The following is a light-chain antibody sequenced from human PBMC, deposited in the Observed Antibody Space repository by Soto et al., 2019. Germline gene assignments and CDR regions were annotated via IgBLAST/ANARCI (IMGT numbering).Light chain of an antibody. CDR3: QQYMSSVT. CDR2: GAS. Sequence: EIVLTQSPGSLSLSPGQRATLSCRASQSVDTTFFAWYQKKPGQAPRLLLYGASKRATGIPDRVSGRGSGKDFPLIISRLEPEDFAVYYCQQYMSSVTFGQGTKVEIK. J-gene: IGKJ1*01. CDR1: QSVDTTF. V-gene: IGKV3-20*01.